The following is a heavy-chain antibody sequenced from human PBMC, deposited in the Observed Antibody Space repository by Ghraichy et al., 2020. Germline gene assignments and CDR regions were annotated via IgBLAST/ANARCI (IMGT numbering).Heavy chain of an antibody. CDR1: GGSISSSSYY. J-gene: IGHJ4*02. D-gene: IGHD4-17*01. Sequence: SETLSLTCTVSGGSISSSSYYWGWIRQPPGKGLEWIGSIYYSGSTYYNPSLKSRVTISVDTSKNQFSLKLSSVTAADTAVYYYATYGDYLDGGFDYWGQGTLVTVSS. CDR3: ATYGDYLDGGFDY. V-gene: IGHV4-39*01. CDR2: IYYSGST.